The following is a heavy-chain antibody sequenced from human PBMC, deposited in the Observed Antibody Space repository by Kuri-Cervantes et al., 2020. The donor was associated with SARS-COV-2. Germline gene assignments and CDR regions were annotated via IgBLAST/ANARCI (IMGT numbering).Heavy chain of an antibody. Sequence: ESLKISCTVSGGSISSYYWSWIRQPPGKGLEWIGYIYYSGSTNYNLSLKSRVTISVDTSKNQFSLKLSSVTAADTAVYYCARELGLTTVNWFDPWGQGTLVTVSS. J-gene: IGHJ5*02. CDR3: ARELGLTTVNWFDP. CDR2: IYYSGST. V-gene: IGHV4-59*01. CDR1: GGSISSYY. D-gene: IGHD4-17*01.